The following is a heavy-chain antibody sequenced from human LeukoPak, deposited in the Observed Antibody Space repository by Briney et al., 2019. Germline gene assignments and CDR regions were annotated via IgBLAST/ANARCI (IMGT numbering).Heavy chain of an antibody. D-gene: IGHD4-17*01. V-gene: IGHV3-30-3*01. CDR3: ARDFFFRDYEDY. J-gene: IGHJ4*02. CDR2: ISYDGSNK. Sequence: GGSLRLSCAASGFTFSSYAMHWVRQAPGKGLEWVAVISYDGSNKYYADSVKGRFTISRDNSKNTLYLQMNSLRAEDTAVYYCARDFFFRDYEDYWGQGTLVTVSS. CDR1: GFTFSSYA.